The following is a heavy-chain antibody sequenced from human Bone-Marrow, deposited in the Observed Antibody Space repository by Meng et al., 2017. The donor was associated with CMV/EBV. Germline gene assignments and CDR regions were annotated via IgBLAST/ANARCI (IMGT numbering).Heavy chain of an antibody. V-gene: IGHV3-11*01. J-gene: IGHJ4*02. D-gene: IGHD2-2*01. CDR3: ARSFVVVPAALDY. Sequence: GSLRLSCAVYGGSFSGYYWSWIRQAPGKGLEWVSYISSSGSTIYYADSVKGRFTISRDNAKNSLYLQMNSLRAEDTAVYYCARSFVVVPAALDYWGQGTLVTVSS. CDR1: GGSFSGYY. CDR2: ISSSGSTI.